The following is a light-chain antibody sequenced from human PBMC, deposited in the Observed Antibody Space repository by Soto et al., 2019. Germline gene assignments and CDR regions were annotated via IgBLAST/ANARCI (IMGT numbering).Light chain of an antibody. CDR3: SSYAGSPSYV. V-gene: IGLV2-8*01. Sequence: QSALTQPPSASGSPGQSVTISCTGTSSDVGGYNYVSWYQQHPGKAPKLMIYEVSKRPSGVPDRFSGSKSGNTASLTVSGLQAEDEADYYCSSYAGSPSYVFGTVTKVTVL. J-gene: IGLJ1*01. CDR1: SSDVGGYNY. CDR2: EVS.